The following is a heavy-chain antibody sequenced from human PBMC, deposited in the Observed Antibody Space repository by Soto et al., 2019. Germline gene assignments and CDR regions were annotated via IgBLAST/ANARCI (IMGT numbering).Heavy chain of an antibody. V-gene: IGHV3-30*18. J-gene: IGHJ6*02. Sequence: QVQLVESGGGVVQPGRSLRLSCAASGFPFSDYGIHWVRQAPGKGLEWVAVISSDGSNEYYADSVKGRFTISRDNSKNTVSLQMNSLTTEDSAFYYCAKQISPYCSRVTCYDLYFYYAMDVWVQGTTVTVSS. CDR1: GFPFSDYG. CDR3: AKQISPYCSRVTCYDLYFYYAMDV. D-gene: IGHD2-2*01. CDR2: ISSDGSNE.